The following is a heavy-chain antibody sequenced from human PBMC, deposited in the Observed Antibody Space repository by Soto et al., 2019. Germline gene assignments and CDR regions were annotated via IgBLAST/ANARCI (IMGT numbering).Heavy chain of an antibody. CDR3: AKGGSWDLDY. Sequence: EVQLVESGGGLVQPGGSLRLSCAASGFTFKNYWMSWLRQAPGKGLEWAANIKEDGSETYYVDSVKGRFTISRDNAQNSLYLQMNSLRAEDTAVYYCAKGGSWDLDYWGQGALVTVSS. J-gene: IGHJ4*02. CDR1: GFTFKNYW. D-gene: IGHD1-26*01. CDR2: IKEDGSET. V-gene: IGHV3-7*01.